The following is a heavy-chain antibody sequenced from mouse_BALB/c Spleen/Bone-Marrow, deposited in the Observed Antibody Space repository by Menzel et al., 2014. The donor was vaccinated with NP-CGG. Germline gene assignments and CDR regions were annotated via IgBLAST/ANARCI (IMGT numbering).Heavy chain of an antibody. D-gene: IGHD4-1*01. V-gene: IGHV1-7*01. CDR2: INPSTGYT. J-gene: IGHJ2*01. CDR3: ARSGFDY. CDR1: DYTFTSYW. Sequence: QVQLKESGAELAEPGASVKMSCKASDYTFTSYWMHWVKQRPGQGLEWIGYINPSTGYTAYNQKFKDKATLTADKSSSTAYMQLSSLTSEDSAVYYCARSGFDYWGQGTTFTVSS.